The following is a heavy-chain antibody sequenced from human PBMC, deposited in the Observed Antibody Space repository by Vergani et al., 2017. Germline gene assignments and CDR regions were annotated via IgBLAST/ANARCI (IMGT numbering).Heavy chain of an antibody. Sequence: EVQLVESGGGLVQPGGSLKLSCAASGFTFSGSAMHWVRQASGKGLEWVGRIRSKANSYATAYAASVKGRFTISRDDSKNTAYLQMNSLKTEDTAVYYCARLRDWRGGIAAAGTAWFDPWGQGTLVTVSS. J-gene: IGHJ5*02. CDR2: IRSKANSYAT. V-gene: IGHV3-73*02. CDR1: GFTFSGSA. CDR3: ARLRDWRGGIAAAGTAWFDP. D-gene: IGHD6-13*01.